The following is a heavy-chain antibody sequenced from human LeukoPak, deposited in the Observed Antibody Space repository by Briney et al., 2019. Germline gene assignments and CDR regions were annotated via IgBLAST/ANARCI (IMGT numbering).Heavy chain of an antibody. J-gene: IGHJ4*02. CDR1: GFTFSSYW. V-gene: IGHV3-74*01. CDR3: AKGLYDSSGYFNY. Sequence: PGGSLRLSCAASGFTFSSYWMNWVRQAPGKGLVWVSRINGDGSSTNYADSVKGRFTISRDSAKNSLYLQMNSLRAEDTALYYCAKGLYDSSGYFNYWGQGTLVTVSS. CDR2: INGDGSST. D-gene: IGHD3-22*01.